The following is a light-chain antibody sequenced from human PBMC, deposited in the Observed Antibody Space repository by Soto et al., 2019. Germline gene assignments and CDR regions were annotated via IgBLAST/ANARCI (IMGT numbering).Light chain of an antibody. CDR2: ATS. J-gene: IGKJ3*01. V-gene: IGKV3-15*01. CDR1: RSVASTN. Sequence: IVMTQSPAILSVSPGERATLSCRASRSVASTNLAWYQQKPGQAPRLLIYATSTRPAGIPARFSGSGSGTELTLTIISLQSEDLAVYYCQLYNSWPVTFGPGTNVDIK. CDR3: QLYNSWPVT.